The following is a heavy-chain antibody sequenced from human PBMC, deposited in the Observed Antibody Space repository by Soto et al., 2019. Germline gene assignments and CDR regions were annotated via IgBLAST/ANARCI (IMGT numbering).Heavy chain of an antibody. CDR3: AKEKGYCTNGVCYRYFQH. CDR2: ISWNSGSI. Sequence: EVQLVESGGGLVQPGRSLRLSCAASGFTFDDYAMHWVRQAPGKGLEWVSGISWNSGSIGYADSVKGRFTISRDNANNSLYLQMNSLRAEDTALYYCAKEKGYCTNGVCYRYFQHWGQGTLVTVSS. J-gene: IGHJ1*01. D-gene: IGHD2-8*01. CDR1: GFTFDDYA. V-gene: IGHV3-9*01.